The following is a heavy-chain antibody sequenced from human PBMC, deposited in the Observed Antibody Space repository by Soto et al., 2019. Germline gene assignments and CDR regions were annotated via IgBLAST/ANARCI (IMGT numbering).Heavy chain of an antibody. D-gene: IGHD3-10*01. J-gene: IGHJ4*02. CDR3: ARDTSRGEYDY. CDR1: GYTFTSYS. Sequence: ASVKVSCKASGYTFTSYSISWVRQAPGQGLEWMGWINVYNGNTNYAQKLQGRVTMTTDTSTSTAYLDLRSLRSDDTAVYFCARDTSRGEYDYWGQGTLVTVSS. V-gene: IGHV1-18*01. CDR2: INVYNGNT.